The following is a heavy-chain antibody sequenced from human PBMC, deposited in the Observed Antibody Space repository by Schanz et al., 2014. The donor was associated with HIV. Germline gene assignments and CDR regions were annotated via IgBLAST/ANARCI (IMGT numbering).Heavy chain of an antibody. J-gene: IGHJ6*02. Sequence: QVHLVESGGGVVQPGRSLRLSCVGSGFIFSNYGIHWVRQAPGKGLEWVAVSSHDGSVKFYADSVKGRFTISRDNSKNTLYLQMNSLRAEDTAVYYCASTEYPYTTSSDYYYGMDVWGQGTTVTVSS. V-gene: IGHV3-30*03. CDR3: ASTEYPYTTSSDYYYGMDV. D-gene: IGHD6-6*01. CDR2: SSHDGSVK. CDR1: GFIFSNYG.